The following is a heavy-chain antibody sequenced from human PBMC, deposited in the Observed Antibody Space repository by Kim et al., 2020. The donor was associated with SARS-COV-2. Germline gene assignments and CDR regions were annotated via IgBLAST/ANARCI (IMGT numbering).Heavy chain of an antibody. CDR2: T. CDR3: ATLSGNAGY. Sequence: TKYAQKFQSRVTMTRDTSTSTVYMELSSLRSEDTAVYYCATLSGNAGYWGQGTLVTVSS. V-gene: IGHV1-46*01. D-gene: IGHD3-10*01. J-gene: IGHJ4*02.